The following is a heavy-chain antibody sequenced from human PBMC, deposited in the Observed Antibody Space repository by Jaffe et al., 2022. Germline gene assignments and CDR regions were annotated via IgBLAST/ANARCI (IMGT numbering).Heavy chain of an antibody. CDR1: GGSVSSGSYY. V-gene: IGHV4-61*01. CDR3: ARGAPYSSGWYVDYYMDV. J-gene: IGHJ6*03. D-gene: IGHD6-19*01. Sequence: QVQLQESGPGLVKPSETLSLTCTVSGGSVSSGSYYWSWIRQPPGKGLEWIGYIYYSGSTNYNPSLKSRVTISVDTSKNQFSLKLSSVTAADTAVYYCARGAPYSSGWYVDYYMDVWGKGTTVTVSS. CDR2: IYYSGST.